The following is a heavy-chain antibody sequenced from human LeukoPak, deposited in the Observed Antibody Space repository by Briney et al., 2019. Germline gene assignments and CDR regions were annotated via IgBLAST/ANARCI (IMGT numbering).Heavy chain of an antibody. CDR1: GYSISSGYY. Sequence: SETLSLTCTVSGYSISSGYYWGWIRQPPGKGLEWIGSIYHSGSTYYNPSLKSRVTISVDTSKNQFSLKLSSVTAADTAVYYCARLDIIVVAAATWATFDYWGQGTLVTVSS. V-gene: IGHV4-38-2*02. J-gene: IGHJ4*02. CDR3: ARLDIIVVAAATWATFDY. CDR2: IYHSGST. D-gene: IGHD2-15*01.